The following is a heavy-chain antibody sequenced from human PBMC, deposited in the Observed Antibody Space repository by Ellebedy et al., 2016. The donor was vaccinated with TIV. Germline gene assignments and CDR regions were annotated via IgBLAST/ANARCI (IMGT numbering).Heavy chain of an antibody. CDR3: ARDTTSDY. CDR2: ISEDGSLK. V-gene: IGHV3-30*04. CDR1: GFTLRTYV. D-gene: IGHD1-1*01. Sequence: GESLKISCAASGFTLRTYVMHWVRQAPGEGLQWLSSISEDGSLKWYADSVRRRFTISRDNSKNSLYLQMNSLKTEDTAIYYCARDTTSDYWGQGALVTVSS. J-gene: IGHJ4*02.